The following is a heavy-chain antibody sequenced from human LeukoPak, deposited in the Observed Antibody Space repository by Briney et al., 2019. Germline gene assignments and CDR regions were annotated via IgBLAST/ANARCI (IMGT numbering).Heavy chain of an antibody. CDR3: ATYSRRHQLPNPFDY. CDR2: IYYTGST. J-gene: IGHJ4*02. D-gene: IGHD2-2*01. CDR1: GGSISSYY. V-gene: IGHV4-59*01. Sequence: PSETLSLTCTVSGGSISSYYWSWIRPPAGKGLEWIGYIYYTGSTNYSPSLKSRVTISVDTSKNQFSLKLSSVTAADTAVYYCATYSRRHQLPNPFDYWGKGTLVTVSS.